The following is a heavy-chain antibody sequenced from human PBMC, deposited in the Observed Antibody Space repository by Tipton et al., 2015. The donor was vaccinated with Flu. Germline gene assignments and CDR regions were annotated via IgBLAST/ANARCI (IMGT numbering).Heavy chain of an antibody. CDR1: GGSVSSSDFY. Sequence: GLVKPSETLSLTCTVPGGSVSSSDFYWGWVRQPPGKGPGWIGSIFHRGTNYYDLSLKSRVTISVDTSKNQFSLKLSSVTAADTAVYYCARGGTVRNGMDAWGQLTTATVSS. J-gene: IGHJ6*02. D-gene: IGHD4-11*01. CDR2: IFHRGTN. CDR3: ARGGTVRNGMDA. V-gene: IGHV4-39*07.